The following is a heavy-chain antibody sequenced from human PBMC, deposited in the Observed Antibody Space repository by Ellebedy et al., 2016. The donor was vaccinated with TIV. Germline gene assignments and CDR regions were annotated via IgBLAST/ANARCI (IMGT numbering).Heavy chain of an antibody. CDR1: GGTFSSYA. V-gene: IGHV1-69*06. CDR3: ARDLTIVGATAPDY. CDR2: IIPIFGTA. Sequence: SVKVSXKASGGTFSSYAISWVRQAPGQGLEWMGGIIPIFGTANYAQKFQGRVTITADKSTSTAYMELRSLRSDDTAVYYCARDLTIVGATAPDYWGQGTLVTVSS. J-gene: IGHJ4*02. D-gene: IGHD1-26*01.